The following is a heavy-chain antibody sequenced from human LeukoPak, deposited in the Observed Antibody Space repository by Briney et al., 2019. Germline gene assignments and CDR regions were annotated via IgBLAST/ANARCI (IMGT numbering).Heavy chain of an antibody. J-gene: IGHJ4*02. V-gene: IGHV3-15*01. Sequence: PGGSLRLSCAASGFTFSNAWMSWVRQAPGKGLEWVGRIKRKTDGGTTDYAAPVKGRFTISRDDSKNTLYLQMNSLRAEDTAVYYCARERGPPYSGSRTPDYWGQGTLVTVSS. CDR2: IKRKTDGGTT. D-gene: IGHD1-26*01. CDR3: ARERGPPYSGSRTPDY. CDR1: GFTFSNAW.